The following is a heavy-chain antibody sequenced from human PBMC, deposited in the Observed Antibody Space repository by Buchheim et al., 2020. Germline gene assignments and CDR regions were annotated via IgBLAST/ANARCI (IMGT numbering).Heavy chain of an antibody. Sequence: QLQLQESGPGLVKPSETLSLTCTVSGGSISSSSYYWGWIRQPPGKGLEWIGSIYYSGSTYYNPSLKSRVTISVDTSKNQFSLKLSSVTAADTAVYYCARHKDYYDSSGYYSRWGPWDYWGQGTL. CDR3: ARHKDYYDSSGYYSRWGPWDY. CDR2: IYYSGST. CDR1: GGSISSSSYY. J-gene: IGHJ4*02. D-gene: IGHD3-22*01. V-gene: IGHV4-39*01.